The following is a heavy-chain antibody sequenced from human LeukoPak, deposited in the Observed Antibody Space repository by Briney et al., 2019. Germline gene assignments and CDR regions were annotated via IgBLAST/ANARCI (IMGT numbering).Heavy chain of an antibody. CDR2: IIPIFGTA. D-gene: IGHD6-19*01. CDR3: ARSVSGIAVAGSPHFDY. CDR1: GGTFSSYA. J-gene: IGHJ4*02. Sequence: SVKVSCKASGGTFSSYAISWVRQAPGQGLEWMGGIIPIFGTANYAQKFQGRVTITADESTSTAYMELSSLRSEGTAVYYCARSVSGIAVAGSPHFDYWGQGTLVTVSS. V-gene: IGHV1-69*01.